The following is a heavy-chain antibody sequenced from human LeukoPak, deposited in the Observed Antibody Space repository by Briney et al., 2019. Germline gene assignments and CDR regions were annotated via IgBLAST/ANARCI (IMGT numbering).Heavy chain of an antibody. V-gene: IGHV4-59*01. J-gene: IGHJ5*02. D-gene: IGHD3-10*01. CDR2: IYYSGST. Sequence: PSETLSLTCTVSGGSISSYYRSWIRQPPGKGLEWIGYIYYSGSTNYNPSLKSRVTISVDTSKNQFSLKLSSVTAADTAVYYCARGSSMVRGTTGWFDPWGQGTLVTVSS. CDR1: GGSISSYY. CDR3: ARGSSMVRGTTGWFDP.